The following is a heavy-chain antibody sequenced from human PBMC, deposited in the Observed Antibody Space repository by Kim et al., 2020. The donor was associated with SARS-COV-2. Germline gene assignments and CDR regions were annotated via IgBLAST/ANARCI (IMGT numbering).Heavy chain of an antibody. V-gene: IGHV3-11*05. J-gene: IGHJ6*02. CDR1: GFTFSDYY. CDR3: ARVGYDYVWGSYRDYYYYYGMDV. Sequence: GGSLRLSCAASGFTFSDYYMSWIRQAPGKGLEWVSYISSSSSYTNYADSVKGRFTITRDNAKNSLYLQMNSLIAEDTAVYYCARVGYDYVWGSYRDYYYYYGMDVWGRGTAVTVSS. CDR2: ISSSSSYT. D-gene: IGHD3-16*01.